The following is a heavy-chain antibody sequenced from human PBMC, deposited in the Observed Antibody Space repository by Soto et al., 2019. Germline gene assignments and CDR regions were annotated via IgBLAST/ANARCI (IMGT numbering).Heavy chain of an antibody. V-gene: IGHV4-31*03. CDR3: ASLYCSSTSCYPFDI. J-gene: IGHJ3*02. D-gene: IGHD2-2*01. Sequence: TLSLTCTVSGGSISSGGYYWSWIRQHPGKGLEWIGYIYYSGSTYYNPSLKSRVTISVDTSKNQFSLKLSSVTAADTAVYYCASLYCSSTSCYPFDIWGQGTMVTVSS. CDR2: IYYSGST. CDR1: GGSISSGGYY.